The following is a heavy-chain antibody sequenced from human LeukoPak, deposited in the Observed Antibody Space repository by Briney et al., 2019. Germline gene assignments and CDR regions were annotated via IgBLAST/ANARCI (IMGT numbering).Heavy chain of an antibody. J-gene: IGHJ4*02. Sequence: GESLKISCKGSEYRFTNYWIAWVRQMPGKGLEWMGIIYPGDSDTRYSPSFQGQVTISADKSISTAYLQWSSLKASDTAMYYCARHVTCSSTSCYDGIDYWGQGTLVTVSS. V-gene: IGHV5-51*01. CDR1: EYRFTNYW. CDR3: ARHVTCSSTSCYDGIDY. CDR2: IYPGDSDT. D-gene: IGHD2-2*01.